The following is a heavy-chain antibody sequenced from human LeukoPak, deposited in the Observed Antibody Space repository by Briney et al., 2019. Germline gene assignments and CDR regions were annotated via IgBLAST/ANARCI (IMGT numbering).Heavy chain of an antibody. J-gene: IGHJ4*02. Sequence: RPGGSLRLSCAASGFTFSSYAMGWVRQAPGKGLEWVSAISGSGGSTYYADSVKGRFTISRDNSKNTLYLQMNSLRAEDTAVYYCAKSFGPVIAAAGTGADWGQGTLVTVSS. V-gene: IGHV3-23*01. CDR3: AKSFGPVIAAAGTGAD. CDR2: ISGSGGST. D-gene: IGHD6-13*01. CDR1: GFTFSSYA.